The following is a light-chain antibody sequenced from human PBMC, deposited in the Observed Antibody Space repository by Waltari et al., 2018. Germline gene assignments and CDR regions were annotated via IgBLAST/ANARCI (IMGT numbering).Light chain of an antibody. CDR2: DVS. J-gene: IGLJ2*01. CDR1: GSDIGYYNF. V-gene: IGLV2-14*03. CDR3: SSYTSTNTII. Sequence: QSALAQSASVSGSPGQSITISCTGTGSDIGYYNFVSWYHQHPGKAPKLLIFDVSRWSSGVSHRFSGSKSGNTASLTISGLQAEDEADYYGSSYTSTNTIIFGGGTKVTVL.